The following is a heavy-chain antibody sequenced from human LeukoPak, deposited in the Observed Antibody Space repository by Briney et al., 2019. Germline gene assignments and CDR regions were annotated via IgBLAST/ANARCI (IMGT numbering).Heavy chain of an antibody. D-gene: IGHD6-13*01. CDR3: ARDGYSSSWFYYYYGMDV. CDR2: IYTSGST. J-gene: IGHJ6*02. Sequence: PSETLSLTCTVSGGSISSYYWSRIRQPAGKGLEWIGRIYTSGSTNYNPSLKSRVTMSVDTSKNQFSLKLSSVTAADTAVYYCARDGYSSSWFYYYYGMDVWGQGTTVTVSS. CDR1: GGSISSYY. V-gene: IGHV4-4*07.